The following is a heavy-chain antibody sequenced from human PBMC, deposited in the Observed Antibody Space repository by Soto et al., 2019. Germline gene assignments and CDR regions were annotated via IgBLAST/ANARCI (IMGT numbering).Heavy chain of an antibody. V-gene: IGHV3-23*01. D-gene: IGHD3-9*01. CDR2: ISGSGGSA. CDR3: AKASDYDDILTGLH. CDR1: GFTFSSYA. J-gene: IGHJ4*02. Sequence: EVQLLESGGGLVQPGGSLRISCAASGFTFSSYAMSWVRQAPGKGLECLSTISGSGGSAYYADSVKGRFTITRDNSKNTVHLQMNSLRAEDTAVYYCAKASDYDDILTGLHWGQGTLVTVSA.